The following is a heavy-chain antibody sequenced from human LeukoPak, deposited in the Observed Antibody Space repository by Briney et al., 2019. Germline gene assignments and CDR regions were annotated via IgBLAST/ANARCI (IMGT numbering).Heavy chain of an antibody. CDR1: GFAFSNYE. Sequence: GGSLRLSCAASGFAFSNYEVNWVRQAPGKGLEWVSYISTSGTTIFYADSVKGRFTISRDNAKNSLYLQMNSLRAEDTAVYYCARGFLPFDYWGQGTLVTVPS. CDR2: ISTSGTTI. V-gene: IGHV3-48*03. D-gene: IGHD3-10*01. J-gene: IGHJ4*02. CDR3: ARGFLPFDY.